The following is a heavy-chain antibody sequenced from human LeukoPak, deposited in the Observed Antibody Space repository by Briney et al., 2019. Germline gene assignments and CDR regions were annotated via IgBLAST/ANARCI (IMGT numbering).Heavy chain of an antibody. CDR1: GGTFSSYA. V-gene: IGHV1-69*13. J-gene: IGHJ6*02. Sequence: AASVTVSCTASGGTFSSYAISWVRQAPGQGLEWMGGIIPIFGTANYAQKFQGRVTITADESTSTAYMELSSLRPEDTAVYYCAREDCSSTSCEELYYYYGMDVWGQGTTVTVSS. D-gene: IGHD2-2*01. CDR2: IIPIFGTA. CDR3: AREDCSSTSCEELYYYYGMDV.